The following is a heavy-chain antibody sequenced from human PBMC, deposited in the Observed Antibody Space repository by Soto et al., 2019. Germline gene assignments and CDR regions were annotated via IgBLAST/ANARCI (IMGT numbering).Heavy chain of an antibody. V-gene: IGHV3-53*01. CDR1: GFTVSSNY. Sequence: PGGSLRLSCAASGFTVSSNYMSWVRQAPGKGLEWVSVIYSGGSTYYADSVKGRFTISRDNSKNTLYLQMNSLRAEDTAVYYCARGGADYDYVWGSYRSDAFDIWGQGTMVTV. J-gene: IGHJ3*02. D-gene: IGHD3-16*02. CDR2: IYSGGST. CDR3: ARGGADYDYVWGSYRSDAFDI.